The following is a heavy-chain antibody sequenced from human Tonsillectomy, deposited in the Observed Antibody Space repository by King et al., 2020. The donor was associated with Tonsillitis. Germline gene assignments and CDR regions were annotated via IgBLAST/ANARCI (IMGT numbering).Heavy chain of an antibody. CDR3: AKPSPNKPMVDWYFDL. CDR1: GFSFSDYA. D-gene: IGHD4/OR15-4a*01. V-gene: IGHV3-23*04. CDR2: IRGDSVST. J-gene: IGHJ2*01. Sequence: DVQLVESGGGLVQPGGSLRLSCAASGFSFSDYAMSWVRQAAGKGLEWVSGIRGDSVSTYYAPSVKGRFTISRDNSKNTVYLQIKRLKAEDTAIYYCAKPSPNKPMVDWYFDLWGRGTLVTVSS.